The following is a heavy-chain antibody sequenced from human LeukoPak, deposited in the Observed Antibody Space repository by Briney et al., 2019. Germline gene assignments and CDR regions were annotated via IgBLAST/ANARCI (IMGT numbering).Heavy chain of an antibody. CDR2: ISSSSRYI. D-gene: IGHD3-16*02. J-gene: IGHJ4*02. V-gene: IGHV3-21*01. CDR3: AKKPSFHFDY. Sequence: EGSLRLFCALSGFTFSSYSMNWVRQAPGKGLEWVSSISSSSRYIYYADSVKGRFTISRDNAKNSLYLQISSVRAEHTAIYYCAKKPSFHFDYWGQGTLVTVSS. CDR1: GFTFSSYS.